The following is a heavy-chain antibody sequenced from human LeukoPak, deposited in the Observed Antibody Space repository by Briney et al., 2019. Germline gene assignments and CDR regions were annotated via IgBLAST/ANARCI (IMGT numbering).Heavy chain of an antibody. D-gene: IGHD3-3*01. V-gene: IGHV3-30*02. J-gene: IGHJ4*02. Sequence: GGSLRLSCAASGFTFSSHGIHWVRQAPGKGLEWVAFIQNDGSNKYYADSVKGRFTISRDNSKNTLYLQMSSLGADDTAVYYCARDRGYYSFDYWGQGTLVTVSS. CDR2: IQNDGSNK. CDR1: GFTFSSHG. CDR3: ARDRGYYSFDY.